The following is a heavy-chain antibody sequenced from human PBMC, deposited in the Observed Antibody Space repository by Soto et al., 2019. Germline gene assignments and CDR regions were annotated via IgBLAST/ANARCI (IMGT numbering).Heavy chain of an antibody. CDR1: GDSISTNVW. CDR3: ARDAAVSGESDRFDY. CDR2: AYHNGLT. V-gene: IGHV4-4*02. J-gene: IGHJ4*02. Sequence: SETLSVTCAVSGDSISTNVWWSWVRQPPGKGLEWIGEAYHNGLTNYNPSLKSRVTMSVDTSKNEFSLKLTSVTAADTAIYYCARDAAVSGESDRFDYWGQGTLVTVSS. D-gene: IGHD2-15*01.